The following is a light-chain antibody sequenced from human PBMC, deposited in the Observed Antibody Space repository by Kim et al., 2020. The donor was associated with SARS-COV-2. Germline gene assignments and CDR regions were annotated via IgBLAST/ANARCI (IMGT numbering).Light chain of an antibody. CDR1: SSDFWGYNN. V-gene: IGLV2-14*04. Sequence: STTTPCPPTSSDFWGYNNVAWYQQHPGKAPQLIIYDVSKRPSGVSNRFSGSKSGNTASLTISGLQAEDEADYYCSSYTSSSTFVFGTGTKVTVL. CDR3: SSYTSSSTFV. CDR2: DVS. J-gene: IGLJ1*01.